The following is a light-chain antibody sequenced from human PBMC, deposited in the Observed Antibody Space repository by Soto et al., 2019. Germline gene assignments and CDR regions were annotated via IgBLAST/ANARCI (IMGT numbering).Light chain of an antibody. J-gene: IGKJ1*01. V-gene: IGKV1-5*01. CDR2: DVS. CDR1: QSISSW. Sequence: DIQLTLSLSTLSASVGNRVTISCRASQSISSWLAWYQQKPGKAPKLLIYDVSNWETGIPSRFSGSVSGTDFTLTSSSLQPDDFATYYCQQYGAYLWTFGQGTKVDIK. CDR3: QQYGAYLWT.